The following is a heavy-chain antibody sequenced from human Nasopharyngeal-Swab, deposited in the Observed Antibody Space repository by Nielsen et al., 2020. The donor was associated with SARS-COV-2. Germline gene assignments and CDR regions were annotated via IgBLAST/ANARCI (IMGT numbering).Heavy chain of an antibody. CDR2: VSHGAGT. J-gene: IGHJ4*02. Sequence: IRQPPGKGLEWIGEVSHGAGTTHNPSLKSRVTISVATSKNQFSLKLSSVTAADTAVYYCARDSYSSGWGPEYYFDYWGQGTLVTVSS. CDR3: ARDSYSSGWGPEYYFDY. V-gene: IGHV4-34*01. D-gene: IGHD6-19*01.